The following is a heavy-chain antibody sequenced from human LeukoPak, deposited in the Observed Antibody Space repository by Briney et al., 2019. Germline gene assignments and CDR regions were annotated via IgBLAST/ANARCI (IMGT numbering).Heavy chain of an antibody. J-gene: IGHJ4*02. V-gene: IGHV3-72*01. Sequence: GGSLRLSCAASGFTFSDHYMDWVRQAPGKGLEWVGRIRNKTNSYTTEYAASVKGRSTISRDDSKNSLYLQMNSLRAEDTAVYYCARVDSRDAYNWDYWGQGTLVTVSS. CDR3: ARVDSRDAYNWDY. CDR2: IRNKTNSYTT. CDR1: GFTFSDHY. D-gene: IGHD5-24*01.